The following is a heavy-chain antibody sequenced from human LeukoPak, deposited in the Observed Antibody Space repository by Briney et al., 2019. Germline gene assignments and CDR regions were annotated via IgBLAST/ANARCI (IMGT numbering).Heavy chain of an antibody. J-gene: IGHJ3*02. D-gene: IGHD6-19*01. CDR2: IYYSGST. CDR1: GGSISSSSYY. V-gene: IGHV4-39*02. CDR3: ARDHSSGWYRGAFDI. Sequence: SETLSLTCTVSGGSISSSSYYWGWIRQPPGKGLEWIGSIYYSGSTYYNPSLKSRVTISVDTSKNQFSLKLSSVTAADTAVYYCARDHSSGWYRGAFDIWGQGTRLTVSS.